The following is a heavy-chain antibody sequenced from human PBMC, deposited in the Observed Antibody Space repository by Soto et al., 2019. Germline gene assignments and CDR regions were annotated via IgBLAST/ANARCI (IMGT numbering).Heavy chain of an antibody. J-gene: IGHJ6*02. CDR1: GGTFSSYA. V-gene: IGHV1-69*13. CDR3: ASRYSSSSYDYYYYYGMDV. D-gene: IGHD6-6*01. CDR2: IIPIFGTA. Sequence: ASVKVSCKASGGTFSSYAISWVRQAPGQGLEWMGGIIPIFGTANYAQKFQGRVTITADESTSTAYMELSSLRSEDTAVYYCASRYSSSSYDYYYYYGMDVWGQGTTVTVSS.